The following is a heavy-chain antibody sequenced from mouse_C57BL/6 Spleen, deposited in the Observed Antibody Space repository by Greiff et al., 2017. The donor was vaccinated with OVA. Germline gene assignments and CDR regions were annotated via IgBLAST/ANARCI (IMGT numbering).Heavy chain of an antibody. CDR2: IDPSDSET. D-gene: IGHD2-5*01. Sequence: QVQLQQPGAELVRPGSSVKLSCKASGYTFTSYWMHWVKQRPIQGLEWIGNIDPSDSETDYNQKFKDKATLTADKSSSTAYMQLSSLTSEDSAVYYCARGDYSNTFAYWGQGTLVTVSA. CDR1: GYTFTSYW. J-gene: IGHJ3*01. CDR3: ARGDYSNTFAY. V-gene: IGHV1-52*01.